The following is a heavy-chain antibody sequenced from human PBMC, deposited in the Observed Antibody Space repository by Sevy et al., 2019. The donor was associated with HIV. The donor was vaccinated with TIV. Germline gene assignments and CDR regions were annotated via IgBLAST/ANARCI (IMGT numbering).Heavy chain of an antibody. J-gene: IGHJ4*02. CDR3: ARGGDFNDRSAKRDFDY. CDR2: ILNDGSNK. Sequence: GGSLKLSCAASGFTFSNYGMHWVRQAPGKGLEWVAVILNDGSNKYYADSVKGRFTISRDNSKNPLYLQMNSLRVEDTAVYFCARGGDFNDRSAKRDFDYWGQGTLVTVSS. V-gene: IGHV3-33*01. CDR1: GFTFSNYG. D-gene: IGHD3-22*01.